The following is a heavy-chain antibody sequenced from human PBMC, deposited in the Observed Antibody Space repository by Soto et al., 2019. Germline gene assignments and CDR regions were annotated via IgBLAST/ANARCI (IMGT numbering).Heavy chain of an antibody. Sequence: NPSETLSLTCTVSGDSFSNYYCNWVRKSAGKGLEWIGRIYPTGSTTYNPSLKSRLTMSVDTSENQFSLRLTSMTAADTAVYYCATGRSEVVPGAMDTWGQGTLVTVSS. CDR2: IYPTGST. J-gene: IGHJ5*02. D-gene: IGHD2-2*01. CDR3: ATGRSEVVPGAMDT. V-gene: IGHV4-4*07. CDR1: GDSFSNYY.